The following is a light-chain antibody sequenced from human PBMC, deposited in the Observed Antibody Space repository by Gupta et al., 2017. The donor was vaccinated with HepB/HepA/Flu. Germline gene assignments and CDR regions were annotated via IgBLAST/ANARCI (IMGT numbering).Light chain of an antibody. CDR3: AAWDDSLRV. CDR2: RNN. V-gene: IGLV1-47*01. CDR1: RASSGSNY. Sequence: QSVLTQPPSASGTPGRRVTISCSGSRASSGSNYVYWYQQRPGPALILLIYRNNQRPAGVPDLCSGSKSGTSAALAISGLRAEDEADYYCAAWDDSLRVFGGGTKLTVL. J-gene: IGLJ3*02.